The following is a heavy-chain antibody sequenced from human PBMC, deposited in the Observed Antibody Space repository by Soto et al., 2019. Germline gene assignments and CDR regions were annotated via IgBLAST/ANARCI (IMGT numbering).Heavy chain of an antibody. CDR3: ARRRYGAY. D-gene: IGHD3-10*01. V-gene: IGHV1-18*01. CDR2: ISAHNGNT. Sequence: QGHLVQSGAEVKKPGASVKVSCTGSGYAFTTYCITWVRQAPGQGLEWMGWISAHNGNTNYAQKLQGRVTVTRDTSTSTAYMALRSLRSDDTAVYYCARRRYGAYWCQGALVTVSS. CDR1: GYAFTTYC. J-gene: IGHJ4*02.